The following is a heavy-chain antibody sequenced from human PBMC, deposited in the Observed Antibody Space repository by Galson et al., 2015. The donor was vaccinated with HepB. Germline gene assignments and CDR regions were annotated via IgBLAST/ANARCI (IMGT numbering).Heavy chain of an antibody. CDR1: GYTFTSYD. D-gene: IGHD3-3*01. V-gene: IGHV1-8*01. CDR3: ARGMGNFWSGYLYYYYYYMDV. J-gene: IGHJ6*03. CDR2: MNPNSGNT. Sequence: SVKVSCKASGYTFTSYDINWVRQATGQGLEWMGWMNPNSGNTGYAQKFQGRVTMTRNTSISTAYMELSSLRSEDTAVYYCARGMGNFWSGYLYYYYYYMDVWGKGTTVTVSS.